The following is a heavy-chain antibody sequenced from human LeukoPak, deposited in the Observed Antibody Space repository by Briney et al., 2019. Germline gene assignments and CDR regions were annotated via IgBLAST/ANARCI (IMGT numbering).Heavy chain of an antibody. CDR1: GGTFSSYA. Sequence: ASVKVSCKASGGTFSSYAISWVRQAPGQGLEWMGWINPNSGGTNYAQKFQGRVTMTRDTSISTAYMELSRLRSDDTAVYYCARRYGDYGIDFDYWGQGTLVTVSS. CDR3: ARRYGDYGIDFDY. D-gene: IGHD4-17*01. J-gene: IGHJ4*02. CDR2: INPNSGGT. V-gene: IGHV1-2*02.